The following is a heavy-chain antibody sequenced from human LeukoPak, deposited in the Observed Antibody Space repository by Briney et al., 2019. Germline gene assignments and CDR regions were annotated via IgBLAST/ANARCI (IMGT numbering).Heavy chain of an antibody. CDR2: MYYSGTA. CDR3: ARRRIPATITGSKLSSRFDT. Sequence: PSETLSLTCAVSGGSISSSGYSWNWIRQPPGKGLEWIGYMYYSGTAYYNSSLKSRVTISLDTSKNQFSLKLNSVTAADTAFYYCARRRIPATITGSKLSSRFDTWGQGTLVTVSS. V-gene: IGHV4-30-4*07. J-gene: IGHJ1*01. CDR1: GGSISSSGYS. D-gene: IGHD5-12*01.